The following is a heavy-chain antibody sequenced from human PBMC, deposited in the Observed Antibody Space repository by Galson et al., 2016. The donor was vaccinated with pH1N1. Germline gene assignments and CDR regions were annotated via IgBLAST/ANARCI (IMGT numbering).Heavy chain of an antibody. Sequence: SVKVSCKASGYTFTDYDINWVRQGTGQGLEWMGWMNPNNDNTGYAQKFQGRVTMTRNTSISTAYMELSSLRSEDTAVYCCARGGYCSGGSCYDVFDYWGQGTLVTVS. CDR1: GYTFTDYD. V-gene: IGHV1-8*01. CDR3: ARGGYCSGGSCYDVFDY. D-gene: IGHD2-15*01. J-gene: IGHJ4*02. CDR2: MNPNNDNT.